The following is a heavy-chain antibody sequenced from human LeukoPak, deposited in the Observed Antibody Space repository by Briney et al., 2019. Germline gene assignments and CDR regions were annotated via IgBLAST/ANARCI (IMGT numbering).Heavy chain of an antibody. CDR1: GYTFTRYG. V-gene: IGHV1-18*01. CDR3: ARWDNGYCSSTSCYPPDY. CDR2: IRAYNGNT. Sequence: AGSVKVSCKDSGYTFTRYGIRWVRQAPGQGLEWMGWIRAYNGNTNYAQKLQGRVTMTTDTSTSTAYMELRSLRSDDTAVYYCARWDNGYCSSTSCYPPDYWGQGTLVTVS. D-gene: IGHD2-2*01. J-gene: IGHJ4*02.